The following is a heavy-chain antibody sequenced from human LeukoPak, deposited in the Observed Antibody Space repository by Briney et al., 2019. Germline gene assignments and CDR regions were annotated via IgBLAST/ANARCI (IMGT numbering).Heavy chain of an antibody. CDR3: ARHKNYYDSSGYYYELDY. D-gene: IGHD3-22*01. J-gene: IGHJ4*02. V-gene: IGHV4-59*08. Sequence: PSETLSLTCTVSGGCISSYYWSWIRQPPGKGLEWIGYIYYRGSTNYNPSLKSRVTISVDTSKNQFSLKLSSVTAADTAVYYCARHKNYYDSSGYYYELDYWGQGTLVTVSS. CDR1: GGCISSYY. CDR2: IYYRGST.